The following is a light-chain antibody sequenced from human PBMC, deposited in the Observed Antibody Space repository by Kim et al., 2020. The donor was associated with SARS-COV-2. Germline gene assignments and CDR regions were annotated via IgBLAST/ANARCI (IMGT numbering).Light chain of an antibody. Sequence: LSPGERATLSCRASQTVRSRYLAWYQQKPGQPPRLLIYGASSRATGIPDRFSGSGSETDFTLTISRLEPEDFAVYYCQQYGTSRTFGQGTKVDIK. CDR2: GAS. CDR1: QTVRSRY. J-gene: IGKJ1*01. V-gene: IGKV3-20*01. CDR3: QQYGTSRT.